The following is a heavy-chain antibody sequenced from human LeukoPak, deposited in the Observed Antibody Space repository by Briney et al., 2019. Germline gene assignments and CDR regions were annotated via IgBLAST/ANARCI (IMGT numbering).Heavy chain of an antibody. D-gene: IGHD3-10*01. CDR1: GFTFSSYS. J-gene: IGHJ4*02. V-gene: IGHV3-21*01. Sequence: GGSLRLSCAASGFTFSSYSMNWVHQAPGKGLEWVSSISSSSSYIYYADSVKGRFTISRDNAKNSLYLQMNSLRAEDTAVYYCARYYGSGSYYTDYWGQGTLVTVSS. CDR2: ISSSSSYI. CDR3: ARYYGSGSYYTDY.